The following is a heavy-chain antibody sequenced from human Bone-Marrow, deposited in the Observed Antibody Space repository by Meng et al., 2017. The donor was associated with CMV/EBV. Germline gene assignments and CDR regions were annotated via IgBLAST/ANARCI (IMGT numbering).Heavy chain of an antibody. Sequence: GSLRLSCTVSGGSVSSGSYYWSWIRQPPGKGLEWIGYIYYSGSTNYNPSLKSRVTISVDTSKNQFSLKLSSVTAADTAVYYCARDSGSLEGDATNFDYWGQGTRVTGSS. CDR3: ARDSGSLEGDATNFDY. J-gene: IGHJ4*02. D-gene: IGHD1-26*01. CDR2: IYYSGST. CDR1: GGSVSSGSYY. V-gene: IGHV4-61*01.